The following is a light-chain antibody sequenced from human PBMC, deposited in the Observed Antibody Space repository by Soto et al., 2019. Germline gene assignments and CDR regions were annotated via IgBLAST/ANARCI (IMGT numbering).Light chain of an antibody. Sequence: EIVLTQFPGTLSLSPGERATLSCRASQSLSNSHLAWYQQKPGQAPRLLIYDASGRATGIPDRFSGSGSGTDFTLTISRLEPEDFAVYFCQQYTGSPRTFGQGTRVDIK. CDR2: DAS. V-gene: IGKV3-20*01. J-gene: IGKJ1*01. CDR1: QSLSNSH. CDR3: QQYTGSPRT.